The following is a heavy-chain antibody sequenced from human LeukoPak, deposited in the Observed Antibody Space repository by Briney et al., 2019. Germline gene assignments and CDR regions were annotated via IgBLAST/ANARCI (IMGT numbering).Heavy chain of an antibody. CDR3: ARTGSTVTMLYPFDH. CDR1: GVSISSVGYY. V-gene: IGHV4-61*08. J-gene: IGHJ4*02. CDR2: IYYSGST. D-gene: IGHD4-17*01. Sequence: PSQTLSLTCTVSGVSISSVGYYWRWIRQYPGKGLEWIGYIYYSGSTNYNPSLKSRVSISVDTSKNQFSLKLSSVTAADTAVYYCARTGSTVTMLYPFDHWGEGTLVTVSS.